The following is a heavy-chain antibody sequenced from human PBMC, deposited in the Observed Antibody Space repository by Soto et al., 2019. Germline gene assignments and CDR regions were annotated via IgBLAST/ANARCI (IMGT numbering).Heavy chain of an antibody. V-gene: IGHV1-58*01. Sequence: QMQLVQSGPEVKKPGTSVKVSCKASGFTFTSSAVQWVRQARGQRLEWIGWIVVGSGNTNYAQKFQERVTITRDMSTSTAYMELSSLRSEDTAVYYCAARGTTGTTRGTWDYYYYGMDVWGQGTTVTVSS. CDR2: IVVGSGNT. D-gene: IGHD1-1*01. CDR1: GFTFTSSA. J-gene: IGHJ6*02. CDR3: AARGTTGTTRGTWDYYYYGMDV.